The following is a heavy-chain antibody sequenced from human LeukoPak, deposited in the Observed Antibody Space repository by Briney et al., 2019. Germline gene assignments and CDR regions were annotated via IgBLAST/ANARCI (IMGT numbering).Heavy chain of an antibody. V-gene: IGHV3-53*01. Sequence: GGSLRLSCAASGFTVSSNYMSWVRQAPGKGLEWVSAIYSGGSTYYADSVKGRFTISRDNSKNTLYLQMNSLRAEDTAVYYCARDRGREGWFGESGDYYFDCWGQGTLVTVSS. CDR1: GFTVSSNY. J-gene: IGHJ4*02. D-gene: IGHD3-10*01. CDR3: ARDRGREGWFGESGDYYFDC. CDR2: IYSGGST.